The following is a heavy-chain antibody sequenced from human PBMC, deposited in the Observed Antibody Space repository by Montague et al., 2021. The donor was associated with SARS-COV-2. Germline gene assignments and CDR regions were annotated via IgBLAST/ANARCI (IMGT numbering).Heavy chain of an antibody. CDR3: ARDFGESRDH. CDR2: IYSSGRT. J-gene: IGHJ4*02. CDR1: GLPVSSNY. Sequence: SLRLSCAASGLPVSSNYMSCVRQAPGKGLECVSLIYSSGRTSYADSVKGRFTISRGNSKSTLYLQMNSLRAEDTAGYYCARDFGESRDHWGQGTLVTVSS. V-gene: IGHV3-53*01. D-gene: IGHD3-10*01.